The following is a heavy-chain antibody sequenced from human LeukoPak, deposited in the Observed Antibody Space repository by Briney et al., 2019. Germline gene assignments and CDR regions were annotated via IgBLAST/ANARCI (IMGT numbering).Heavy chain of an antibody. Sequence: SETLSLTCTVSGGSISSYYWSWIRQPPGKGLEWIGYIYYSGSTNYNPSLKSRVTISVDTSKNQFSLKLSSVTAADTAVYYCARRRDYYGSGKRADAFDIWGQGTMVTVSS. D-gene: IGHD3-10*01. CDR3: ARRRDYYGSGKRADAFDI. CDR1: GGSISSYY. J-gene: IGHJ3*02. CDR2: IYYSGST. V-gene: IGHV4-59*08.